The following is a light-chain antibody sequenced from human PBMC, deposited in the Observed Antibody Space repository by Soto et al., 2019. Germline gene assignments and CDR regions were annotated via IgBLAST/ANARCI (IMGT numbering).Light chain of an antibody. CDR3: LQDFNFPFT. CDR2: AAS. Sequence: AIQMTQSRTSLSASVGDRVIITCRASQDIRNHLAWYQQKPGTAPKVLISAASSLQTGVPSRFSGSGSGTDITLTISSLQPEDFATYYCLQDFNFPFTFGQGTKLEVK. V-gene: IGKV1-6*01. CDR1: QDIRNH. J-gene: IGKJ2*01.